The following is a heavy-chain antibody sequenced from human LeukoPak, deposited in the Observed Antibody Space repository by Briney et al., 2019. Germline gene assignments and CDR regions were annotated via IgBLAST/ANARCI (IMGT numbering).Heavy chain of an antibody. CDR2: IIPIFGTA. Sequence: GASVKASCKASGGTFSSYAISWVRQAPGQGLEWMGGIIPIFGTANYAQKFQGRVTITADESTSTAYMELSSLRSEDTAVYYCARSPLDIVVEVGYYFDYWGQGTLVTVSS. J-gene: IGHJ4*02. V-gene: IGHV1-69*13. CDR1: GGTFSSYA. CDR3: ARSPLDIVVEVGYYFDY. D-gene: IGHD2-15*01.